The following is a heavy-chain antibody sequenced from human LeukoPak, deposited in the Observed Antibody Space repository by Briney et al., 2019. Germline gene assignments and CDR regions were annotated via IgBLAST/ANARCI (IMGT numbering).Heavy chain of an antibody. CDR3: ARDLSGIVVVPAAMGFDP. CDR1: GYTFTSYD. CDR2: MNPNSGNT. J-gene: IGHJ5*02. D-gene: IGHD2-2*01. Sequence: ASVKVSCKASGYTFTSYDINWVRQATGQGLEWMGWMNPNSGNTGYAQKFQGRVTITRNTSISTAYMELSSLRSEDTVVYYCARDLSGIVVVPAAMGFDPWGQGTLVTVSS. V-gene: IGHV1-8*03.